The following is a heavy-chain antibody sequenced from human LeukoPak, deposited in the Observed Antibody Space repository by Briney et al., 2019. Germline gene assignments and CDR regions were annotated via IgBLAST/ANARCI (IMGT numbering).Heavy chain of an antibody. Sequence: ASVKVSCKVSGYTLTELSMHWVRQAPGKGLEWMGGFDPEDGEAIYAQKFQGRVTMTEDTSTDTAYMELSSLRSEDTAVYYCATDRRGYSYGWALDYWGQGTLVTVSS. CDR1: GYTLTELS. CDR3: ATDRRGYSYGWALDY. D-gene: IGHD5-18*01. V-gene: IGHV1-24*01. CDR2: FDPEDGEA. J-gene: IGHJ4*02.